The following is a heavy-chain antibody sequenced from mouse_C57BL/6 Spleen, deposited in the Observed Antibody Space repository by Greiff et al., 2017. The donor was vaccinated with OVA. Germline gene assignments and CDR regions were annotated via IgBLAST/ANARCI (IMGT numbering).Heavy chain of an antibody. J-gene: IGHJ3*01. V-gene: IGHV3-6*01. Sequence: DVQLQESGPGLVKPSQSLSLTCSVTGYSITSGYYWNWIRQFPGNKLEWMGYISYDGSNNYNPSLKNRISITRDTSKNQFFLKLNSVTTEDTATYYCANYYGSFFWFAYWGQGTLVTVSA. CDR2: ISYDGSN. CDR3: ANYYGSFFWFAY. D-gene: IGHD1-1*01. CDR1: GYSITSGYY.